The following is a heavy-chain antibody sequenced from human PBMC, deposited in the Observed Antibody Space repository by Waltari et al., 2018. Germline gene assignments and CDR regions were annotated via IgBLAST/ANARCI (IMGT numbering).Heavy chain of an antibody. D-gene: IGHD6-13*01. CDR3: ARVGPYSTSYYFDT. V-gene: IGHV3-48*01. J-gene: IGHJ4*01. CDR2: ISSCIDTI. Sequence: EVQLVESGGGLMQPGGSLRLSCAVSGFTLRSYNMNWVRQAPGKGLEWVTYISSCIDTIYYADSVKGRFTISRDNAENSLYLEMNSLRGEDTAVYYCARVGPYSTSYYFDTWGQGTLVTVSS. CDR1: GFTLRSYN.